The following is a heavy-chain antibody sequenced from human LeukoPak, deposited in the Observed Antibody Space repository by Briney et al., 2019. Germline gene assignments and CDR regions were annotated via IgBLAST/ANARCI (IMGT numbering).Heavy chain of an antibody. V-gene: IGHV3-23*01. CDR2: ISGSGGST. Sequence: PGGSLRLSCVASRFTFSNHYMSWVRPAPGKGLGWVSAISGSGGSTYYADSVKGRFTISRDNSKNTLYLQMNSLRAEDTAVYYCAKDHFKRGTAMAAPNDYWGQGTLVTVSS. J-gene: IGHJ4*02. CDR1: RFTFSNHY. CDR3: AKDHFKRGTAMAAPNDY. D-gene: IGHD5-18*01.